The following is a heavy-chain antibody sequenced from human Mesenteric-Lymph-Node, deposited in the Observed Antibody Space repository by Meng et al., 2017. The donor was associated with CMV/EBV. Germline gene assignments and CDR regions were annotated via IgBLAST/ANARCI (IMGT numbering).Heavy chain of an antibody. CDR3: ARDYYDFWSGYYHPGY. D-gene: IGHD3-3*01. CDR2: INPSGGSA. CDR1: GYTFTNYC. V-gene: IGHV1-46*01. Sequence: SGYTFTNYCIHWLRQAPGQGLEWMGRINPSGGSATYEQKFQGRVTMTRDTSTSTVYMDLSNLRSEDTAVYYCARDYYDFWSGYYHPGYWGQGTLVTVSS. J-gene: IGHJ4*02.